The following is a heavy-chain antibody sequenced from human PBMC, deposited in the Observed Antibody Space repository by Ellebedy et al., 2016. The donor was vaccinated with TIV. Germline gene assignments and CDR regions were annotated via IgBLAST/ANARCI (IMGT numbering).Heavy chain of an antibody. V-gene: IGHV3-72*01. CDR1: GSTFSAPS. J-gene: IGHJ5*02. D-gene: IGHD1-26*01. CDR3: ARGVRREWVDP. Sequence: PGGSLRPSCAASGSTFSAPSMDWVRQAPGKGREGLRSIRGEAYGGTTEYAPSVKGRFIISRDDSKNSLHLQMNSLKNEDTAVYDCARGVRREWVDPWGQGTLVTVAS. CDR2: IRGEAYGGTT.